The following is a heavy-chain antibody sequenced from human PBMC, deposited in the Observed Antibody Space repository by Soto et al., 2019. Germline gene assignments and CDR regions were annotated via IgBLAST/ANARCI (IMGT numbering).Heavy chain of an antibody. Sequence: EVQLLESGGGLVQPGGSQRLSCAASGFTFGTYIMTWVRQAPGKGLERVSAISGNGKNTYYADSVKGRFTISRDNSKNTLYLQMNSLRADDTAMYYCAKVAPLWDPVATAVSYYFEYWGQGTLVTVSS. V-gene: IGHV3-23*01. CDR2: ISGNGKNT. D-gene: IGHD2-15*01. J-gene: IGHJ4*02. CDR3: AKVAPLWDPVATAVSYYFEY. CDR1: GFTFGTYI.